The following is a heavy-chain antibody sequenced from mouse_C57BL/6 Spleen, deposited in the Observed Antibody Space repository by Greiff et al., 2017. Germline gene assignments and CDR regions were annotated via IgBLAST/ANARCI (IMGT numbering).Heavy chain of an antibody. CDR3: GVDVDFDY. D-gene: IGHD1-1*02. CDR1: GYTFTDYY. CDR2: IYPGSGNT. J-gene: IGHJ2*01. V-gene: IGHV1-76*01. Sequence: VKLMESGAELVRPGASVKLSCKASGYTFTDYYINWVKQRPGQGLEWIARIYPGSGNTYYNEKFKGKATLTAEKSSSTAYMQLSSLTSEDSAVYFCGVDVDFDYWGQGTTLTVSS.